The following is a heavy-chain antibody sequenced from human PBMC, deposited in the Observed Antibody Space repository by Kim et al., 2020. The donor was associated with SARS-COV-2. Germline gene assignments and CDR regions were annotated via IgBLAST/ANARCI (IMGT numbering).Heavy chain of an antibody. Sequence: SETLSLTCTVSGASISSYYWSWIRQPPGKGLEWIGYIYDSGSTNYNPSLKSRVTISLDTSKNQFSLKLSSVTAADTAVYYCARDSRNSGNYYFNYWGQGT. CDR1: GASISSYY. CDR3: ARDSRNSGNYYFNY. D-gene: IGHD4-4*01. CDR2: IYDSGST. V-gene: IGHV4-59*01. J-gene: IGHJ4*02.